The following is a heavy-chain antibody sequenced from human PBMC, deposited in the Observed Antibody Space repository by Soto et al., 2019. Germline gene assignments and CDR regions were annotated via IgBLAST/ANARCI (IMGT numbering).Heavy chain of an antibody. CDR2: TIPIFRTR. J-gene: IGHJ3*02. V-gene: IGHV1-69*06. CDR3: ARAAYFYSLSGYAFDI. Sequence: QVQLVQSGAEMKKPGSSVKVSCKASGGTFSSDAISWVRQAPGQGLEWIGGTIPIFRTRNNAQTFQGRVTITADKSTSTAYMELSIMRSEDTAVYYCARAAYFYSLSGYAFDIWGQGTMVTVSS. CDR1: GGTFSSDA. D-gene: IGHD3-9*01.